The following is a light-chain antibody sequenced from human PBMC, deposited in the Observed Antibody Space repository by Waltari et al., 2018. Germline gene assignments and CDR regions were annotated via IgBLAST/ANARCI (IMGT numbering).Light chain of an antibody. Sequence: DILMTQSPSSLSASVGDRVTITCLASQAIRIYLNWYQQKLGKAPKLLIYAASTLQSGVPSRFSGSGSGTDFTLTITSLQPEDFATYYCQQSFSAPRTFGQGTSLEIK. CDR2: AAS. V-gene: IGKV1-39*01. CDR1: QAIRIY. J-gene: IGKJ2*02. CDR3: QQSFSAPRT.